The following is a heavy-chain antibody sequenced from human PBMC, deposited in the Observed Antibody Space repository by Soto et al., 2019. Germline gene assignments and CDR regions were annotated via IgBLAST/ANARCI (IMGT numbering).Heavy chain of an antibody. V-gene: IGHV1-69*01. D-gene: IGHD6-13*01. CDR3: ARDPAYSSSWLYYYYYGMDV. J-gene: IGHJ6*02. Sequence: QVQLVQSGAEVKKPGSSVKVSCKASGGTFSSYAISWVRQAPGQGLEWMGGIIPIFGTANYAQKFQGRVTITADESTSTAYMEMSSLRSEDTAVYYCARDPAYSSSWLYYYYYGMDVWGQGTTVTVSS. CDR1: GGTFSSYA. CDR2: IIPIFGTA.